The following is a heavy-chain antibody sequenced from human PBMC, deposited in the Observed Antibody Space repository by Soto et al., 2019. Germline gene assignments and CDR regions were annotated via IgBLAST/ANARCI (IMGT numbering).Heavy chain of an antibody. CDR3: ARGNHYYAMVD. V-gene: IGHV4-34*01. CDR2: ISHSGAT. CDR1: GGSFTDHY. J-gene: IGHJ6*01. Sequence: SETLSLTCAVYGGSFTDHYWTWIRQPPGKGLEWIGEISHSGATNYNPSLKSRVTISEDTSKNQVSLKVTSVTAADTAVLYCARGNHYYAMVDWVHGPTGT.